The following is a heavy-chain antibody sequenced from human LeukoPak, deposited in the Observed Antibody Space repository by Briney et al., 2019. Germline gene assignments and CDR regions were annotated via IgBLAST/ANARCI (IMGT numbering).Heavy chain of an antibody. CDR3: ASARYSGYGTFDY. V-gene: IGHV3-11*01. Sequence: PGGSLRLSCAASGFTFSDYYMSWIRQAPGKGLEWVSYISSSGSTIYYADSVKGRFTISRDNAKNSLYLQMNSLRAEDTAVYYCASARYSGYGTFDYWGQGTLVTVSS. J-gene: IGHJ4*02. D-gene: IGHD5-12*01. CDR2: ISSSGSTI. CDR1: GFTFSDYY.